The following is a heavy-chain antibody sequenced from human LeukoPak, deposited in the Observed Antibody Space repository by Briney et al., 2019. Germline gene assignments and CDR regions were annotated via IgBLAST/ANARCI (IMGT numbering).Heavy chain of an antibody. Sequence: PSETLSLTCTVSGGSISSSSYYWGWIRQPPGKGLEWIGSIYYSGSTYYNPSLKSRVTISVDTSKNQFSLKLSSVTAADTAVYYCARELLSYYYGGSLYIDVWGKGTTVTISS. V-gene: IGHV4-39*07. J-gene: IGHJ6*03. CDR1: GGSISSSSYY. CDR3: ARELLSYYYGGSLYIDV. D-gene: IGHD3-10*01. CDR2: IYYSGST.